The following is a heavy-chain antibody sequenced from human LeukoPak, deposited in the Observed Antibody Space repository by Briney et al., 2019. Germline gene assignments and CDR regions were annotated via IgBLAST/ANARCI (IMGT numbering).Heavy chain of an antibody. CDR1: GYTFTSYG. D-gene: IGHD3-22*01. J-gene: IGHJ4*02. V-gene: IGHV1-18*01. CDR3: ASVAYYDSSGYYPFDY. Sequence: ASVKVSCKASGYTFTSYGISWVRQAPGQGLEWMGWISAYNGNTNYAQKLQGRVTMTTDTSTSTAYMELRSLRSDDTAVCYCASVAYYDSSGYYPFDYWGQGTLVTVSS. CDR2: ISAYNGNT.